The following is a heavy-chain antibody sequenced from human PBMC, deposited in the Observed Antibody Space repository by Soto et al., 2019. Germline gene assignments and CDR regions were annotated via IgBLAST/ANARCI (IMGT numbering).Heavy chain of an antibody. V-gene: IGHV3-23*01. CDR2: ISGNGRNT. CDR1: GFSFSNSG. Sequence: EVQLLESGGGLAQPGGSLRLSCVTSGFSFSNSGMSWVRHAPGKGLDWVSGISGNGRNTYYTDSVKGRFLVSRDNSGNTLFLQMNSLSAEATSIYFCAKNGLSNSPSAIDYWGQGPLVTVSS. D-gene: IGHD1-1*01. J-gene: IGHJ4*02. CDR3: AKNGLSNSPSAIDY.